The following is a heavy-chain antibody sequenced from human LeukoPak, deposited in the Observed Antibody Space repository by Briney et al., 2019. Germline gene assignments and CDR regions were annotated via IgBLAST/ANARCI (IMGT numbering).Heavy chain of an antibody. CDR1: GYTFTSYG. Sequence: GASVKVSCKASGYTFTSYGISWVRQAPGQGLEWMGWISAYNGNTNYAQKLQGRVTMTTDTSTSTAYMELRSLRSDDTAVYYCARDRPSIVRGVHIDYWGQGTLVTVSS. J-gene: IGHJ4*02. CDR3: ARDRPSIVRGVHIDY. V-gene: IGHV1-18*01. CDR2: ISAYNGNT. D-gene: IGHD3-10*01.